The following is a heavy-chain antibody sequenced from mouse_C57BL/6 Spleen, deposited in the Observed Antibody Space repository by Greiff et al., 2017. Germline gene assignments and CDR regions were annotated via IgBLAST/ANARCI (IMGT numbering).Heavy chain of an antibody. CDR2: FHPNSCST. D-gene: IGHD1-1*01. Sequence: QVQLQQPGAELVKPGASVKLSCKASGYTFTSYWMHWVKQRPGQGLEWIGMFHPNSCSTYYNEKFTSKATLTVAKSSSSAYMQLSSLTSEDSAVYYCANIYYYGGSDYWGQGTTLTVSS. CDR3: ANIYYYGGSDY. J-gene: IGHJ2*01. V-gene: IGHV1-64*01. CDR1: GYTFTSYW.